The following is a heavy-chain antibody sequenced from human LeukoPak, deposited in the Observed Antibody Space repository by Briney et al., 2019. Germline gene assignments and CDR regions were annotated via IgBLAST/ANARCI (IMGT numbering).Heavy chain of an antibody. Sequence: GGSLRLSCAASGFTFSNYTMHWVRQAPGKGLEYVSSISSNGGSTYYADSVRGRFTISRDNSKNTLYLQMSSLRAEDTAVYYCVRGLTYYYGSGSYVDYWGQGTLVTVSS. J-gene: IGHJ4*02. CDR1: GFTFSNYT. CDR3: VRGLTYYYGSGSYVDY. D-gene: IGHD3-10*01. V-gene: IGHV3-64D*06. CDR2: ISSNGGST.